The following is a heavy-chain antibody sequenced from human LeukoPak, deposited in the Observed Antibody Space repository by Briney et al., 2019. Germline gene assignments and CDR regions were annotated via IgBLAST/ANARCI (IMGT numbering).Heavy chain of an antibody. V-gene: IGHV4-4*07. CDR3: ARDRSSSYTRDWFDP. J-gene: IGHJ5*02. D-gene: IGHD6-13*01. Sequence: SETLSLTCTVSGGSISGSYWSWIRQPAGEGLEWIGRIYNSEGINYNPSLKSRVTMSIDTSKNQFSLKLNSVTAADTAVYYCARDRSSSYTRDWFDPWGQGVLVTVSS. CDR2: IYNSEGI. CDR1: GGSISGSY.